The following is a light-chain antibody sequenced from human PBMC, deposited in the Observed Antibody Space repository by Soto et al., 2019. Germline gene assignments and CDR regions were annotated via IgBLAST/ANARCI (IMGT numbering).Light chain of an antibody. V-gene: IGKV3-11*01. CDR1: QSVSSY. J-gene: IGKJ5*01. CDR2: DAS. Sequence: EIVLTQSPATLSLSPGERATLSCRASQSVSSYLAWYQQKPGQAPRLLIYDASNRATGIPPRFGGSGSGTALTLTISSLEPEDFEVYYCQHRSNWITFGQGTRLEIK. CDR3: QHRSNWIT.